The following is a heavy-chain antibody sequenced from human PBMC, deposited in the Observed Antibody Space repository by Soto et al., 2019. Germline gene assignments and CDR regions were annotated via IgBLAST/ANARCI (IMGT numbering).Heavy chain of an antibody. CDR1: CASFDITSSY. D-gene: IGHD5-18*01. CDR2: IYYSGST. Sequence: SETLSLTCTVSCASFDITSSYWAWVRQPPGKGLEWIAYIYYSGSTYYNPSLKSRITISVDTSTNQLSLRLSSVTAADTALYYCSTRPLAETDVYNFGTGGQGTLV. CDR3: STRPLAETDVYNFGT. V-gene: IGHV4-39*01. J-gene: IGHJ4*02.